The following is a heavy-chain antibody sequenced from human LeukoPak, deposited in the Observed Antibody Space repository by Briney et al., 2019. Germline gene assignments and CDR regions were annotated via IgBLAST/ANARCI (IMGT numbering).Heavy chain of an antibody. V-gene: IGHV4-39*01. CDR2: IYYSGST. D-gene: IGHD3-10*01. J-gene: IGHJ4*02. Sequence: SETLSLTCTVSGGSISSSSYYWGWIRQPPGKGLEWIGSIYYSGSTYYNPSLKSRVTISVDTSKNQFSLKLSSVTAADTAVYYCARPSGEPHSSYFDYWGQGTLVTVSS. CDR3: ARPSGEPHSSYFDY. CDR1: GGSISSSSYY.